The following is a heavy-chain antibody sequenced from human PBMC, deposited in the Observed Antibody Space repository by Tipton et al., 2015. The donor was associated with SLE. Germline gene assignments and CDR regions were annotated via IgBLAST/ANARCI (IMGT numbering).Heavy chain of an antibody. CDR2: IYSGGTT. CDR1: GFTFSTYG. V-gene: IGHV3-NL1*01. Sequence: SLRLSCAASGFTFSTYGMHWVRQAPGKGLEWVSVIYSGGTTYYADSVKGRFTISRDNSKNTLYLQMNSLRAEDTAVYYCARDNNGDVDYWGQGTLVTVSS. D-gene: IGHD2-8*01. J-gene: IGHJ4*02. CDR3: ARDNNGDVDY.